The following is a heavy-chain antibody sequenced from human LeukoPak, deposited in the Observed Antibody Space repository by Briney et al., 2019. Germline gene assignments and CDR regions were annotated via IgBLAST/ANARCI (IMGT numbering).Heavy chain of an antibody. CDR2: IYPGDSDT. D-gene: IGHD3-22*01. Sequence: GESLKISCKGSGYSFTSYWIGWVRQMPGKGLEWMGIIYPGDSDTRYSPSFQGQVTISADKSISTAYLQWSSLKASDTAMYYCARQTYYYDSSGLHAAGYFQHWGQGTLVTVSS. V-gene: IGHV5-51*01. J-gene: IGHJ1*01. CDR1: GYSFTSYW. CDR3: ARQTYYYDSSGLHAAGYFQH.